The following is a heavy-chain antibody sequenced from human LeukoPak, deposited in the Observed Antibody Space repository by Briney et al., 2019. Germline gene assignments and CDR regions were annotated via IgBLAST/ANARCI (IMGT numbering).Heavy chain of an antibody. J-gene: IGHJ3*02. D-gene: IGHD5-24*01. CDR2: IYYSGST. CDR3: AREAREGHVFDI. V-gene: IGHV4-39*07. CDR1: GGSISSSSYY. Sequence: KPSETLSLTCTVSGGSISSSSYYWGWIRQPPGKGLEWIGSIYYSGSTYYNPSLKSRVTISVDTSKNQFSLKLSSVTAADTAVYYCAREAREGHVFDIWGQGTMVTVSS.